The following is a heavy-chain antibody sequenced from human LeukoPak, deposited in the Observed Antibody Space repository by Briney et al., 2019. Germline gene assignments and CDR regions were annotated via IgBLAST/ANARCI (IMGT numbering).Heavy chain of an antibody. CDR3: ARYNSSSSLDY. CDR2: IKQDESQK. D-gene: IGHD6-6*01. Sequence: PGGSLRLSCAASGFTFSNYWMSWVRQAPGKGLEWVANIKQDESQKYYADSVKGRFTISRDNAKSSLYLQMNSLRAEDTAVYYCARYNSSSSLDYWGQGTLVTVSS. CDR1: GFTFSNYW. J-gene: IGHJ4*02. V-gene: IGHV3-7*01.